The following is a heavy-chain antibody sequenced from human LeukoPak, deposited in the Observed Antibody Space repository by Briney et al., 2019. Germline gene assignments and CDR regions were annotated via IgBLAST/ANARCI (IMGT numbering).Heavy chain of an antibody. D-gene: IGHD2-15*01. Sequence: GGSLRLSCAASGFSVSSNYMTWVRQAPGKGLEWVSIIYSDYSGGSTYYADSVKGRFTISRDNSKNTLYLQMNSLRTEDTGVYYCAKYCSGGSCYRGLDYWGQGTLVTVSS. CDR1: GFSVSSNY. J-gene: IGHJ4*02. V-gene: IGHV3-53*05. CDR2: IYSDYSGGST. CDR3: AKYCSGGSCYRGLDY.